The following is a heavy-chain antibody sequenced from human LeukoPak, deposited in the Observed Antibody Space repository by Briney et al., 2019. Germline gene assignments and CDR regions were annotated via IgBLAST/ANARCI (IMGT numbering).Heavy chain of an antibody. J-gene: IGHJ6*03. V-gene: IGHV4-59*08. D-gene: IGHD3-10*01. CDR1: GCSISSYY. Sequence: SETLSLTCTVSGCSISSYYWSWIRQPPGKGLEWIGYVYDLGSTNYNPSLRSRATISVDTSNNQFSLKVSTVTAADTAVYYCARPYYFGSGSYRYMDVWGKGTTVTVSS. CDR2: VYDLGST. CDR3: ARPYYFGSGSYRYMDV.